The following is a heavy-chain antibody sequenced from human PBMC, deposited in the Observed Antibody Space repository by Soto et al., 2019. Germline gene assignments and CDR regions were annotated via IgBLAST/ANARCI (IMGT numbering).Heavy chain of an antibody. D-gene: IGHD4-17*01. Sequence: GASVKVSCKASGYTFTSYYMHWVRQAPGQGLEWMGIINPSGGSTSYAQKFQGRVTMTRDTSTSTVYMELSSLRSEDTAVYYCARDLPTVVLNYYGMDVWGQGTTVTV. J-gene: IGHJ6*02. CDR2: INPSGGST. CDR3: ARDLPTVVLNYYGMDV. CDR1: GYTFTSYY. V-gene: IGHV1-46*01.